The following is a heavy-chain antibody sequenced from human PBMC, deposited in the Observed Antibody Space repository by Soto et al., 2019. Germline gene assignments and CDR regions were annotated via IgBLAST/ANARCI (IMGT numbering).Heavy chain of an antibody. V-gene: IGHV3-33*01. CDR2: IWYDGSNK. Sequence: GGSLRLSCAASGFTFSSYGMHWVRQAPGKGLEWVAVIWYDGSNKYYGDSVKGRFTISRDNSKNTLYLQMNSLRAEDTAVYYCARDLREYNYAYYFDYWGQGTLVTVSS. J-gene: IGHJ4*02. CDR3: ARDLREYNYAYYFDY. CDR1: GFTFSSYG. D-gene: IGHD3-16*01.